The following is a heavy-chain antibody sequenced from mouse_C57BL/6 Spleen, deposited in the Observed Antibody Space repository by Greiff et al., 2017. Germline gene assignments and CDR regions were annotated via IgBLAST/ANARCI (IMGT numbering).Heavy chain of an antibody. Sequence: QVQLQQPGAELVKPGASVKLSCKASGYTFTSYWMHWVKQRPGQGLEWIGRIHPSDSDTNYNQKFKGKATLTVDKSSSTAYMLLSSLTSDDSAVYYCAIYYDYYLFAYWGQGTLVTVAA. V-gene: IGHV1-74*01. D-gene: IGHD2-4*01. CDR1: GYTFTSYW. CDR3: AIYYDYYLFAY. J-gene: IGHJ3*01. CDR2: IHPSDSDT.